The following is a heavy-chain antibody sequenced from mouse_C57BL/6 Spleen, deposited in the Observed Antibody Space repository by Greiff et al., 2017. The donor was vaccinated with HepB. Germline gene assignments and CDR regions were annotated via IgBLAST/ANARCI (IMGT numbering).Heavy chain of an antibody. V-gene: IGHV1-69*01. Sequence: QVQLQQPGAELVMPGASVKLSCKASGYTFTSYWMHWVKQRPGQGLEWIGEIDPSDSYTNYNQKFKGKSTLTVDKSSSTAYMQLSSLTSEDSAVYYCARGGYYDYDGNFDYWGQGTTLTVSS. D-gene: IGHD2-4*01. J-gene: IGHJ2*01. CDR2: IDPSDSYT. CDR1: GYTFTSYW. CDR3: ARGGYYDYDGNFDY.